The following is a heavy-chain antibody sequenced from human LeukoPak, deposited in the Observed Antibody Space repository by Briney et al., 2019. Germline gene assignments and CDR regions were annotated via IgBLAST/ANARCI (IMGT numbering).Heavy chain of an antibody. J-gene: IGHJ4*02. CDR3: AKAGVRGVAYYFDY. V-gene: IGHV3-23*01. CDR2: ISGSGGST. D-gene: IGHD3-10*01. Sequence: GGSLRLSCAASDFSFITYGMSWVRQAPGKGLEWVSAISGSGGSTYYADSVKGRFTISRDNSKNTLYLQMNSLRAEDTAVYYCAKAGVRGVAYYFDYWGQGTLVTVSS. CDR1: DFSFITYG.